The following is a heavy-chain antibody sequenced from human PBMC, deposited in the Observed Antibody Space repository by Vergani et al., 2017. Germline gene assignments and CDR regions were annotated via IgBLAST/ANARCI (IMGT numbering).Heavy chain of an antibody. J-gene: IGHJ4*02. Sequence: QVQLVQSGAEVKKPGASVKVSCKASGYTFTGYYMHWVRQAPGQGLEWMGWINPNSGGTNYAQKFQGRVTMTRDTYISTAYMELSRLRSDDAAVYCCARSVPEDFWCGDFDYWGQGTLVTVSS. V-gene: IGHV1-2*02. CDR3: ARSVPEDFWCGDFDY. D-gene: IGHD3-3*01. CDR2: INPNSGGT. CDR1: GYTFTGYY.